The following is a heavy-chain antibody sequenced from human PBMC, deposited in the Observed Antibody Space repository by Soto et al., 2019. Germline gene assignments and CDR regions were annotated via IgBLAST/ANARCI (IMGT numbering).Heavy chain of an antibody. CDR3: ARDRVVYDSNPLYYFDY. CDR1: WFTFHDYA. CDR2: IAFTGSAT. J-gene: IGHJ4*02. D-gene: IGHD2-8*02. Sequence: GGSLRLSCSTSWFTFHDYAISCVRRAPGKGLEWVSAIAFTGSATYYADSVKGRFTISRDNSKNTLYLQMNSLRAEDTAVYYCARDRVVYDSNPLYYFDYWGQRTLVTVSS. V-gene: IGHV3-23*05.